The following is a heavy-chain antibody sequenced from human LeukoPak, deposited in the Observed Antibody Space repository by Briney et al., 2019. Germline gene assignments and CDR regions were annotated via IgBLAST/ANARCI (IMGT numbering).Heavy chain of an antibody. J-gene: IGHJ4*02. CDR2: IYYSGST. D-gene: IGHD6-6*01. Sequence: SETLSLTCTVSGGSISSSSYYWGWIRQPPGKGLEWIGSIYYSGSTYYNPSLKSRVTISVDTSKNQFSLKLSSVTAADTAVYYCARRRGSSSSDFDYWGQGTLVTVSS. CDR3: ARRRGSSSSDFDY. V-gene: IGHV4-39*01. CDR1: GGSISSSSYY.